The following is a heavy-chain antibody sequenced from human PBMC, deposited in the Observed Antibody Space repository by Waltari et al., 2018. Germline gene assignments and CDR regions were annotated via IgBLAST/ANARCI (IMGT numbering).Heavy chain of an antibody. CDR2: IYYSGST. J-gene: IGHJ4*02. Sequence: QLQLQESGPGLVKPSETLSLTCTVSGGSISSSSYYWGWIRQPPGKGLEWIGSIYYSGSTYSNPSLKSRVTISVDTSKNQFSLKLSSVTAADTAVYYCASYMYNWNEGGDYWGQGTLVTVSS. V-gene: IGHV4-39*01. CDR1: GGSISSSSYY. D-gene: IGHD1-20*01. CDR3: ASYMYNWNEGGDY.